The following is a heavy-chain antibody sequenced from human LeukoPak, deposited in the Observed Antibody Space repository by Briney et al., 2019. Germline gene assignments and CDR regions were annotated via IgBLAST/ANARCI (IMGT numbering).Heavy chain of an antibody. D-gene: IGHD3-16*02. CDR1: GFTFSSYS. CDR2: ISSSSSYI. CDR3: ASIVHSSD. Sequence: GGSLRLSXAASGFTFSSYSMNSVRQAPGKGLEWLSSISSSSSYIYYADPVSRRFTIASANAKNSLYLQMTSPTAETTAAYCSASIVHSSDWGQGTLVSVFS. J-gene: IGHJ4*02. V-gene: IGHV3-21*01.